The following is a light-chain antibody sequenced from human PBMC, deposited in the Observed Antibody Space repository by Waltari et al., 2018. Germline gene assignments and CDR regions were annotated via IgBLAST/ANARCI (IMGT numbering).Light chain of an antibody. CDR3: QHYVRLPVT. CDR1: QTIRGS. J-gene: IGKJ1*01. V-gene: IGKV3-20*01. CDR2: GAS. Sequence: EIVLTQSPGTLTLSTGERGTLSCRASQTIRGSLAWYQQKPGHAPRLLIYGASSRAAGIPDRFSGSGSGTDFSLTISRLEPEDFAVYYCQHYVRLPVTFGRGTKVEIK.